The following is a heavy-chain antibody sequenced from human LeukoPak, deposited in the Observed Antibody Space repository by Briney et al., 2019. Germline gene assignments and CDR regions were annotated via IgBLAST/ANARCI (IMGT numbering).Heavy chain of an antibody. D-gene: IGHD6-13*01. Sequence: GESLKISCKGSEYNFASYWIAWGRQMPGKGLEWMGIIYPENSDTRYSPSFQGQVTISADESISTAYLQWRSLKASDTAMYYCARLPTSNNWYLGGYYMDVWGKGTTVTVSS. CDR3: ARLPTSNNWYLGGYYMDV. CDR1: EYNFASYW. V-gene: IGHV5-51*01. CDR2: IYPENSDT. J-gene: IGHJ6*03.